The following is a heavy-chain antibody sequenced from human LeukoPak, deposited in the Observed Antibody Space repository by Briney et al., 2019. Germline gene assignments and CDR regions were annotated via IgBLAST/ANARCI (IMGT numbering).Heavy chain of an antibody. V-gene: IGHV3-23*01. J-gene: IGHJ3*02. CDR3: ARNGGGNYGAFDI. Sequence: QSGGSLRLSCAASGFTFSSYAMSWVRQAPGKGLEWVSGISASGGGTYYADSVKGRFTISRDSSNNTLFLQMKSLRADDTAVYYCARNGGGNYGAFDIWGQGTMVTVSS. CDR1: GFTFSSYA. CDR2: ISASGGGT. D-gene: IGHD3-3*01.